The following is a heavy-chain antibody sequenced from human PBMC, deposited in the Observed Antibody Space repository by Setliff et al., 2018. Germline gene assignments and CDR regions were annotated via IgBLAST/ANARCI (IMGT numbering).Heavy chain of an antibody. D-gene: IGHD2-15*01. J-gene: IGHJ4*02. Sequence: GGSLRLSCAASGFTFSSYSMNWVRQAPGKGLEWVSSISSSSSYIYYADSVKGRFTISRDNAKNSLYLQMNSLRVEDTAVYYCASVVVVAATSTARNYWGQGTLVTVSS. CDR3: ASVVVVAATSTARNY. CDR2: ISSSSSYI. CDR1: GFTFSSYS. V-gene: IGHV3-21*01.